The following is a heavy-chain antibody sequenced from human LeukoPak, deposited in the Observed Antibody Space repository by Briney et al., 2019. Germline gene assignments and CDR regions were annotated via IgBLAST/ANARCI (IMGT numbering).Heavy chain of an antibody. CDR3: ARGSSSTSWYSDY. D-gene: IGHD2-2*01. J-gene: IGHJ4*02. V-gene: IGHV6-1*01. Sequence: SQTLSLTCAISGDSVSSNSATWTWIRQSPSRGLEWLGRTYYRSKWFNDYAVSVKSRVTINPDTSKNQFSLQLNSATPEDTAVYYCARGSSSTSWYSDYWGQGTLVTVSS. CDR1: GDSVSSNSAT. CDR2: TYYRSKWFN.